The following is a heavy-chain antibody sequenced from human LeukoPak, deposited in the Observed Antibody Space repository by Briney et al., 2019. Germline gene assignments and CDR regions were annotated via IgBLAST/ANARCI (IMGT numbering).Heavy chain of an antibody. CDR2: IYPGDSDT. CDR3: ARVLRYCNGGTCYGGINPLDY. V-gene: IGHV5-51*01. J-gene: IGHJ4*02. D-gene: IGHD2-15*01. Sequence: GESLKISCKASGYTFTNYWIGWVRQMPGKGLEWMGIIYPGDSDTRYSPSFQGQVTMSADKSISTAYLQWSSLKASDTAMYYCARVLRYCNGGTCYGGINPLDYWGQGTLVTVSS. CDR1: GYTFTNYW.